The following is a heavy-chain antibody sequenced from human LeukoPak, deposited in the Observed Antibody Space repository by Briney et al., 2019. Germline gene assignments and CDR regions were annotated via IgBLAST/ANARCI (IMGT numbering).Heavy chain of an antibody. D-gene: IGHD6-19*01. V-gene: IGHV3-30-3*01. CDR2: ISYDGSNK. Sequence: PGRSLRLSCAASGFTFSSYAMYWVRQAPGKGLEWVAVISYDGSNKYYADSVKGRFTISRDNSKNTLYLQMNSLRAEDTAVYYCARDPDFSGWGYFDYWGQGTLVTVSS. CDR3: ARDPDFSGWGYFDY. J-gene: IGHJ4*02. CDR1: GFTFSSYA.